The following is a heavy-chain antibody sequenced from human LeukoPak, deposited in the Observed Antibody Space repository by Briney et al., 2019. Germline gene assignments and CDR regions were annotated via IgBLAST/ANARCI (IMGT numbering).Heavy chain of an antibody. CDR3: ARGLCSGGSCYSAGY. V-gene: IGHV1-2*02. J-gene: IGHJ4*02. D-gene: IGHD2-15*01. CDR2: INPNSGGT. Sequence: EASVKVSCKASGYTFTGYYMHWVRQAPGQGLEWMGWINPNSGGTNYAQKFQGGVTMTRDTSISTAYMELSRLTSDDTAMYYCARGLCSGGSCYSAGYWGQGTLVTVSS. CDR1: GYTFTGYY.